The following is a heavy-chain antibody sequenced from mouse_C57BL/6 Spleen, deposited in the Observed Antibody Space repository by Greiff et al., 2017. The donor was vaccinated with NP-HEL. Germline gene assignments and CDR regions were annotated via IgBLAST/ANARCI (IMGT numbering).Heavy chain of an antibody. CDR1: GFSLTSYA. J-gene: IGHJ4*01. Sequence: QVQLKESGPGLVAPSQSLSITCTVSGFSLTSYAISWVRQPPGKGLEWLGVIWTGRGTNYNTALEARLSISKAKSKSKVFLKMNSLQTDDTARYYCARNSGTTYYAMDYWGQGTSDTVSS. CDR3: ARNSGTTYYAMDY. V-gene: IGHV2-9-1*01. CDR2: IWTGRGT. D-gene: IGHD2-12*01.